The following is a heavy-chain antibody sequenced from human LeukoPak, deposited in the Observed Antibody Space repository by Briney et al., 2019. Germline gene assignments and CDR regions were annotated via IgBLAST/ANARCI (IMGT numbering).Heavy chain of an antibody. D-gene: IGHD1-26*01. CDR2: IIPILGIA. CDR1: GGTFSSYA. Sequence: ASVKVSCKASGGTFSSYAISWVRQAPGQGLEWMGRIIPILGIANYAQKFQGRVTITADKSTSTAYMELSSLRSEDTAVYYCAREGIGSAHTNFDYWGQGTLATVSS. CDR3: AREGIGSAHTNFDY. J-gene: IGHJ4*02. V-gene: IGHV1-69*04.